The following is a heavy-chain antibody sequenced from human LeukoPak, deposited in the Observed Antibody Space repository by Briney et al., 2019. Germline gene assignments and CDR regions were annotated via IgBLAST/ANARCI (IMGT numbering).Heavy chain of an antibody. CDR1: GYTFTSYY. CDR2: INPSGGGT. CDR3: ARVGYCSSTSCYGGDHYMDV. D-gene: IGHD2-2*01. V-gene: IGHV1-46*01. J-gene: IGHJ6*03. Sequence: ASVKVSCKASGYTFTSYYMHWVRQAPGQGLEWMGIINPSGGGTSYAQKFQGRVTMTRDTSTSTVYMELSSPRPEDTAVYYCARVGYCSSTSCYGGDHYMDVWGKGTTVTVSS.